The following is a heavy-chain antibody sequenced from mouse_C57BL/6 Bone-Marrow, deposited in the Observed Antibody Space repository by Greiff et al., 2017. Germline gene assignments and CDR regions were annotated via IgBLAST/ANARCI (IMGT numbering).Heavy chain of an antibody. CDR1: GYAFSSSW. D-gene: IGHD1-1*01. CDR3: AILLRRY. V-gene: IGHV1-82*01. Sequence: QVQLQQSGPELVKPGASVKISCKASGYAFSSSWMNWVKQRPGKGLEWIGRIYPGDGDTNYNGKFKGKATLTADKSSSTAYMQRSSLTSEDSAVYFCAILLRRYWGQGTTLTVSS. J-gene: IGHJ2*01. CDR2: IYPGDGDT.